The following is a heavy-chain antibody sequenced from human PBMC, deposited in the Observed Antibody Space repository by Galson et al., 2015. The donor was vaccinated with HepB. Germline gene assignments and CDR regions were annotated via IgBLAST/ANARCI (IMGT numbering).Heavy chain of an antibody. CDR1: GFTFSSYA. J-gene: IGHJ4*02. CDR2: ISGSGDST. V-gene: IGHV3-23*01. Sequence: SLRLSCAASGFTFSSYAMSWVRQAPGKGLEWVSAISGSGDSTYYADSVKGRFTISRDNSKNTLYLQMNSLRAEDTAVYYCAKGPGVSPSGWYGNYYFDYWGQGTLVTVSS. D-gene: IGHD6-19*01. CDR3: AKGPGVSPSGWYGNYYFDY.